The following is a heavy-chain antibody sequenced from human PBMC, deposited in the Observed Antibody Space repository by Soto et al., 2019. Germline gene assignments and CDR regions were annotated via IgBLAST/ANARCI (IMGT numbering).Heavy chain of an antibody. D-gene: IGHD5-18*01. CDR3: ARRTGGYSYGYGPYYYYYYGMDV. CDR2: IIPIFGTA. V-gene: IGHV1-69*13. J-gene: IGHJ6*01. CDR1: GGTFSSYA. Sequence: SVKVSCKASGGTFSSYAISWVRQAPGQGLEWMGGIIPIFGTANYAQKFQGRVTITADESTSTAYMELSSLRSEDTAVYYCARRTGGYSYGYGPYYYYYYGMDVWGQGTTGTASS.